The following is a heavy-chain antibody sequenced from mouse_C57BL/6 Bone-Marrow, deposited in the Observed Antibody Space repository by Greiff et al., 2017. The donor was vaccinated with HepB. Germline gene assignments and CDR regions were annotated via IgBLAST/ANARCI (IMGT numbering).Heavy chain of an antibody. CDR1: GYSFTGYY. Sequence: VQLKESGPELVKPGASVKISCKASGYSFTGYYMHWVKQSHGNILDWIGYIYPYNGVSSYNQKFKGKATLTVDKSSSTAYMQLRSLTSEDSAVYYGVPRDHWYFDVWGTGTTVTVSS. J-gene: IGHJ1*03. D-gene: IGHD3-3*01. V-gene: IGHV1-31*01. CDR3: VPRDHWYFDV. CDR2: IYPYNGVS.